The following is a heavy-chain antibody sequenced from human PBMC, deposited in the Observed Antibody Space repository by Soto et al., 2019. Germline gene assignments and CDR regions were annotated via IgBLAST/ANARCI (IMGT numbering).Heavy chain of an antibody. CDR2: IYYSGST. D-gene: IGHD2-2*01. Sequence: SETLSLTCTVSGGSISSGGYYWSWIRQHPGKGLEWIGYIYYSGSTYYNPSLKSRVTISVDTSKNQFSLKLSSVTAADTAVYYCARGDIVVVPAAIWGQGTPVTVSS. J-gene: IGHJ4*02. V-gene: IGHV4-31*03. CDR1: GGSISSGGYY. CDR3: ARGDIVVVPAAI.